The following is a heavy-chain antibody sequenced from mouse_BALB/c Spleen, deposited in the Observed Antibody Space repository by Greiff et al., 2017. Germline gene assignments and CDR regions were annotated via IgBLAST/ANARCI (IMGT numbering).Heavy chain of an antibody. V-gene: IGHV5-9-4*01. CDR2: ISSGGSYT. Sequence: EVQLVESGGGLVKPGGSLKLSCAASGFTFSSYAMSWVRQSPEKRLEWVAEISSGGSYTYYPDTVTGRFTISRDNAKNTLYLEMSSLRSEDTAMYYCARDPGYDWYFDVWGAGTTVTVSS. D-gene: IGHD2-14*01. CDR3: ARDPGYDWYFDV. CDR1: GFTFSSYA. J-gene: IGHJ1*01.